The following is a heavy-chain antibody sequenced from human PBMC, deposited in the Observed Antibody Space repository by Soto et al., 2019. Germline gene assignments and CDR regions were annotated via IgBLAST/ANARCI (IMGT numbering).Heavy chain of an antibody. Sequence: EVQLLESGGGLVQPGGSLRLSCAASGFTFSSYAMSWVRQAPGKGLEWVSDISGSGGSTYYADSVKGRFTISRDNPKNTLYIQMNSLRAEDTAVYYCAKVSYDFWSGYGMDVWGQGTTVTVSS. CDR3: AKVSYDFWSGYGMDV. V-gene: IGHV3-23*01. CDR1: GFTFSSYA. J-gene: IGHJ6*02. D-gene: IGHD3-3*01. CDR2: ISGSGGST.